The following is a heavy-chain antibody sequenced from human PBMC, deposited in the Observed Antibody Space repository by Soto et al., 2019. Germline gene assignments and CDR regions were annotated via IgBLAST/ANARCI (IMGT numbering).Heavy chain of an antibody. J-gene: IGHJ4*02. CDR3: ARVGSIAAAGTSDY. V-gene: IGHV3-11*01. CDR1: GFTFSDYY. Sequence: PGGSLRLSCAASGFTFSDYYMSWFRQAPGEGLEWVSYISSDGGTKIYADSVRGRFTISRDNAKNSLYLQMNSLRAEDTAMYYCARVGSIAAAGTSDYWGQGTLVTVSS. CDR2: ISSDGGTK. D-gene: IGHD6-13*01.